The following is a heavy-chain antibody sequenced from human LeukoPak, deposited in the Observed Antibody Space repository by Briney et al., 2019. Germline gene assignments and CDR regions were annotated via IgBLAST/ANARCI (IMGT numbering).Heavy chain of an antibody. V-gene: IGHV3-23*01. CDR3: AKITMIVVVITTPLFDY. Sequence: GGSLRLSCAASGFTFSSYAMSWVRQAPGKGLEWVSAISGSGDSTYYADSVKGRFTISRDNSKNTLYLQMNSLRAEDTAVYYCAKITMIVVVITTPLFDYWGQGTLVTLSS. CDR2: ISGSGDST. CDR1: GFTFSSYA. J-gene: IGHJ4*02. D-gene: IGHD3-22*01.